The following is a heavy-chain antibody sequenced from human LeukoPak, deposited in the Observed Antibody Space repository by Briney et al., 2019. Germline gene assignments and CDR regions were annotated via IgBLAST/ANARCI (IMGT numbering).Heavy chain of an antibody. V-gene: IGHV4-39*07. CDR2: IYYSGST. D-gene: IGHD3-10*01. J-gene: IGHJ5*02. CDR1: GGSISSSSYY. CDR3: ARGGYCYGSGTNWFDP. Sequence: SETLSLTFTVSGGSISSSSYYWGWIRQPPGKGLEWIGSIYYSGSTYYNPSLKSRVTISVDTSKNQFSLRLSSVTAADTAVYYCARGGYCYGSGTNWFDPWGQGTLVTVSS.